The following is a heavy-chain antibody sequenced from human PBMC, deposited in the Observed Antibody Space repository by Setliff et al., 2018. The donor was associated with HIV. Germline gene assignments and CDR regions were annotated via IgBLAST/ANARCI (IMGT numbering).Heavy chain of an antibody. V-gene: IGHV4-4*09. CDR1: GGSISSYC. CDR2: IFASGSS. CDR3: ARLNDGFYYYYYMDV. J-gene: IGHJ6*03. D-gene: IGHD2-2*03. Sequence: SETLSLTCTVSGGSISSYCWNWIRQPPGKGLEWIGYIFASGSSLYNPSLQSRVSISIDTSKNQFSLKLSSVTAADTAVYYCARLNDGFYYYYYMDVWGKGTTVTVSS.